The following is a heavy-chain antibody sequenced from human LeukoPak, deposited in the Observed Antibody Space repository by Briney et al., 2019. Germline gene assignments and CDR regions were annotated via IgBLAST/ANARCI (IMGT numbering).Heavy chain of an antibody. J-gene: IGHJ4*02. V-gene: IGHV3-30*01. D-gene: IGHD6-19*01. Sequence: GGSLRLSCAASGFTFSSYAMHWVRQAPGKGLEWVAVISYDGSNKYYSDSVKGRFTISRDNSKNTLYLQMNSLRAEDTAVYYCASTGIAVAGTVFWGQGTLVTVSS. CDR3: ASTGIAVAGTVF. CDR1: GFTFSSYA. CDR2: ISYDGSNK.